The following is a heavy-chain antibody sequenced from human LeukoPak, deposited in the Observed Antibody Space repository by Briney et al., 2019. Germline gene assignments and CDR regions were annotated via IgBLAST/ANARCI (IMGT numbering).Heavy chain of an antibody. CDR2: IYYSGST. CDR1: GGSISSSSYY. CDR3: ARHEVNYYDSSGYYRRRTDAFDI. V-gene: IGHV4-61*05. J-gene: IGHJ3*02. Sequence: SETLSLTCTVSGGSISSSSYYWGWIRQPPGKGLEWIGYIYYSGSTNYNPSLKSRVTISVDTSKNQFSLKLSSVTAADTAVYYCARHEVNYYDSSGYYRRRTDAFDIWGQGTMVTVSS. D-gene: IGHD3-22*01.